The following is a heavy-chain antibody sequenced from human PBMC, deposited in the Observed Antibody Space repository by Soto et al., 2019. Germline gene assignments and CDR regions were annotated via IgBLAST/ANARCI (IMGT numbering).Heavy chain of an antibody. D-gene: IGHD5-12*01. CDR3: ARQHSGYETIDY. V-gene: IGHV4-59*08. CDR1: GGSISSYY. J-gene: IGHJ4*02. Sequence: SETLSLTCTVSGGSISSYYWSWIRQPPGKGLEWIGYIYYSGSTNYNPSLKSRVTISVDTSKNQFSLKLSSVTAADTAVYYCARQHSGYETIDYWGQGTLVTVSS. CDR2: IYYSGST.